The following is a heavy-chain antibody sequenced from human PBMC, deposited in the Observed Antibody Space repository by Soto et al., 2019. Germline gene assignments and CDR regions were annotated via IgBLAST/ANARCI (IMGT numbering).Heavy chain of an antibody. CDR2: IPYTGDT. V-gene: IGHV4-39*01. Sequence: SETLSLTCTVSGGSISSNSYYWGWIRQPPGKGLEWIGSIPYTGDTNYNPSLKSRVTISVDTSKNQFSLKLSSVTAADTAVYYCAGGRVVVTAGRSYFYYWGKGTLVTVAS. CDR1: GGSISSNSYY. CDR3: AGGRVVVTAGRSYFYY. D-gene: IGHD2-21*02. J-gene: IGHJ4*02.